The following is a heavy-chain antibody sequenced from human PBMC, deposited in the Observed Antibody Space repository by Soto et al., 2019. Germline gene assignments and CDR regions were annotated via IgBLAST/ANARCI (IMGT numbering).Heavy chain of an antibody. D-gene: IGHD2-2*01. Sequence: SVKVSCKASGGTFSSYAISWVRQAPGQGLEWMGGIIPIFGTANYAQKFQGRVTITADESTSTAYMELSSLRSEDTAVYYCAGELARFCSSTSCPLDYWGPGTMVTVSS. CDR2: IIPIFGTA. V-gene: IGHV1-69*13. J-gene: IGHJ4*02. CDR3: AGELARFCSSTSCPLDY. CDR1: GGTFSSYA.